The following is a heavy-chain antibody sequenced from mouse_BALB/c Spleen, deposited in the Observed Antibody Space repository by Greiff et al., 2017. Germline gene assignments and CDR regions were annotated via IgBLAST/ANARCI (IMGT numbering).Heavy chain of an antibody. Sequence: EVQLVESGGGLVPPTGSLKLSCAASGFSFNTYAMNWVRQAPGKGLEWVVRIRSKSNNYATYYADSVKARITISRDDSQSMFYLQMNNLKTEATAIYYRVKHEGESPFAYWGQGTLVTVSA. CDR3: VKHEGESPFAY. V-gene: IGHV10-1*02. J-gene: IGHJ3*01. CDR2: IRSKSNNYAT. CDR1: GFSFNTYA.